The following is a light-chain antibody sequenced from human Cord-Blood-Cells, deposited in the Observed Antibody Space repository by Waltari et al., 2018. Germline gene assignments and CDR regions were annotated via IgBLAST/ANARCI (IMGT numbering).Light chain of an antibody. CDR3: QQYYSTPWT. Sequence: DIVMTQSPDSLAVSLGERATINCKSSQSVLYSSNNKNYLAWYQQKPGQPPKLRIYWASTRESGVPDRVSGSGSETDFTLTISSLQAEDVSVYYCQQYYSTPWTFGQGTKVEIK. CDR1: QSVLYSSNNKNY. V-gene: IGKV4-1*01. CDR2: WAS. J-gene: IGKJ1*01.